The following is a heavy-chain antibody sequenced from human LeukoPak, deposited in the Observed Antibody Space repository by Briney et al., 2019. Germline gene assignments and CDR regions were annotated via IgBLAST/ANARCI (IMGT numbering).Heavy chain of an antibody. J-gene: IGHJ6*02. Sequence: VGSLRLSCAASGFTFSSYAMHWVRQAPGGGLWWVAVISYDGSNKYYADSVKGRFTISRDNSKNTLYLQMNSLRAEDTAVYYCARLSLEQQQLESYGMDVWGQGTTVTVSS. CDR2: ISYDGSNK. CDR1: GFTFSSYA. D-gene: IGHD6-13*01. V-gene: IGHV3-30-3*01. CDR3: ARLSLEQQQLESYGMDV.